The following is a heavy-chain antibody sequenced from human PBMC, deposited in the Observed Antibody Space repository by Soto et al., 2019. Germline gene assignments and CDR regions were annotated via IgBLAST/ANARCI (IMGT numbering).Heavy chain of an antibody. CDR1: GGSISSSSYY. V-gene: IGHV4-39*01. Sequence: QLQLQESGPGLVKPSETLSLTCTVSGGSISSSSYYWGWIRQPPGKGLEWIGSIYYSGSTYYNPSRKSRVTISVDTSKNQFSLKLSSVTAADTAVYYCARQEASYSSSWYVRYWGQGTLVTVSS. D-gene: IGHD6-13*01. CDR2: IYYSGST. J-gene: IGHJ4*02. CDR3: ARQEASYSSSWYVRY.